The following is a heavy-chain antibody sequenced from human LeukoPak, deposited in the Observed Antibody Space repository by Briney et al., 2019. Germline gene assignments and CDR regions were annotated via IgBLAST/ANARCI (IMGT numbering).Heavy chain of an antibody. V-gene: IGHV3-33*06. J-gene: IGHJ6*03. CDR2: RWCDGSNK. Sequence: PGRSLRLTCAASGFTFSSYGMHWVRQAPGKGLEWVAVRWCDGSNKYYADFVKGRLTISRDNSKNTLYLQMNSLRAEDTAVYYCAKGVHCSGGSCTRLGYYYYYMDVWGKGTTVTVSS. D-gene: IGHD2-15*01. CDR1: GFTFSSYG. CDR3: AKGVHCSGGSCTRLGYYYYYMDV.